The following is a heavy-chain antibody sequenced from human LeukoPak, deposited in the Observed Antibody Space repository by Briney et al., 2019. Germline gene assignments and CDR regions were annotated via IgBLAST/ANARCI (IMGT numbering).Heavy chain of an antibody. V-gene: IGHV3-23*01. CDR1: GFTFSSYA. CDR2: ISGSGGST. Sequence: GSLRLSCAASGFTFSSYAMSWVRQAPGKGLEWVSAISGSGGSTYYADSVKGRFTISRDNSKNTLYLQMNSLRAEDTAVYYCAKVSNYDILTGYYSFDYWGQGTLVTVSS. J-gene: IGHJ4*02. D-gene: IGHD3-9*01. CDR3: AKVSNYDILTGYYSFDY.